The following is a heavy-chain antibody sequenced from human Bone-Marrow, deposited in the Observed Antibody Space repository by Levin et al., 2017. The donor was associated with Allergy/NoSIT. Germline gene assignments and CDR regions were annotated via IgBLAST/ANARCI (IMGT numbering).Heavy chain of an antibody. J-gene: IGHJ4*02. CDR3: AKPHKGYYYGVGPFLY. V-gene: IGHV3-30*18. CDR1: GITCCFFF. CDR2: ISHAGSNK. D-gene: IGHD3-22*01. Sequence: GESLKISCAASGITCCFFFFPWVRQAPGKGRECVAMISHAGSNKYYAHSVTGPFTLCSSPSKNTLYLHMNSLRAEDPAVYYCAKPHKGYYYGVGPFLYWGQGTRVTVSS.